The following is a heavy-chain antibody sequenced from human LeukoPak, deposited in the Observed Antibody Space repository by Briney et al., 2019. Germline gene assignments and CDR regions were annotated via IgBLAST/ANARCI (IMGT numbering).Heavy chain of an antibody. Sequence: GGSLRLSCAASGFTFSNYAMHWVRQAPGKGLEWVTLISYDGSNKYYADSVKGRFTISRDNSKNTLYLQMNSLRAEDTAVYYCARAPSASTVTTGGFDYWGQGTLVPVSS. CDR1: GFTFSNYA. CDR3: ARAPSASTVTTGGFDY. CDR2: ISYDGSNK. J-gene: IGHJ4*02. D-gene: IGHD4-11*01. V-gene: IGHV3-30-3*01.